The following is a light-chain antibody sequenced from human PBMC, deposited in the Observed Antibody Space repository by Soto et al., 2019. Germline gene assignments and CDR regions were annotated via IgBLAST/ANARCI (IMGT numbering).Light chain of an antibody. CDR2: DVS. V-gene: IGLV2-11*01. CDR3: CSYAGSYSLL. Sequence: QSALTQPRSVSGSPGQSVTISCTGTSSDVGGYNYVSWYQQHPGKVPKLMIYDVSKRPSGVPDRFSGSKSGYTASLTISGLQAEDEADYHCCSYAGSYSLLFGGGTKLTVL. CDR1: SSDVGGYNY. J-gene: IGLJ2*01.